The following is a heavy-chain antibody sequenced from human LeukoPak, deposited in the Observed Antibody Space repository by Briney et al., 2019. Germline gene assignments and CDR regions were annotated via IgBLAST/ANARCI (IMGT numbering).Heavy chain of an antibody. Sequence: PGGSLRLSCEASGFTFGSHAMYWVRQAPGKGLEWVAGIFGSGGSPHYADPVKGRFTIPRDNSRNTVYLQINSLRAEDTAVYYCGKTTVGYSSGQKPAWPVDYWGQGTLVTVSS. D-gene: IGHD5-18*01. V-gene: IGHV3-23*01. CDR3: GKTTVGYSSGQKPAWPVDY. CDR1: GFTFGSHA. CDR2: IFGSGGSP. J-gene: IGHJ4*02.